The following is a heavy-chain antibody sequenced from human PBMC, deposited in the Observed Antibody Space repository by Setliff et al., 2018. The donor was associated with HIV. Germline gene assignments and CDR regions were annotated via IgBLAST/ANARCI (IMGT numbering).Heavy chain of an antibody. CDR1: GDSTTSSH. J-gene: IGHJ5*02. CDR2: IHISGAT. D-gene: IGHD1-26*01. V-gene: IGHV4-4*09. Sequence: SETLSLTCTISGDSTTSSHWSWIRQPPGKGLEWIGYIHISGATSYNPSLERRVTISLDMSKNQFSLKLTPVTAADAAMYYCARYSGTFTRYFDPWGPGTLVTVSS. CDR3: ARYSGTFTRYFDP.